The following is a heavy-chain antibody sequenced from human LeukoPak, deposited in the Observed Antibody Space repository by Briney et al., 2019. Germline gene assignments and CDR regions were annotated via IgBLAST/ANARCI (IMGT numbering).Heavy chain of an antibody. CDR2: IIPIFGTA. CDR1: GGTFSSYA. Sequence: GASVKVSFKASGGTFSSYAISWVRQAPGQGLEWMGGIIPIFGTANYAQKFQVRVTITADESTSTAYMELSSLRSEDTAVYYCARGTLYGDYSRAPIDYWGQGTLVTVSS. J-gene: IGHJ4*02. D-gene: IGHD4-17*01. CDR3: ARGTLYGDYSRAPIDY. V-gene: IGHV1-69*01.